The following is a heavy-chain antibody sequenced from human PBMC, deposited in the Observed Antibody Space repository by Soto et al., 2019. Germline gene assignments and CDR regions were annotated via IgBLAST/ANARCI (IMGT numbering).Heavy chain of an antibody. D-gene: IGHD2-8*01. Sequence: GGSLRLSCAASGFTFSSYSMNWVRQAPGKGLEWVSSISSSSSYIYYADSVKGRFTISRDNAKNSLYLQMNSLRAEDTAVYYCARVYCTNGVCYITNHFDYWGQGTLVTVSS. V-gene: IGHV3-21*01. J-gene: IGHJ4*02. CDR3: ARVYCTNGVCYITNHFDY. CDR2: ISSSSSYI. CDR1: GFTFSSYS.